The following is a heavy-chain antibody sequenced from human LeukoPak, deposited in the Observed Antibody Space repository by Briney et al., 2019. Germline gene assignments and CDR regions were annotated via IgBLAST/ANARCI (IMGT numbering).Heavy chain of an antibody. CDR3: ASRPPGTTWYGVFDY. CDR1: GDSLNSHY. V-gene: IGHV4-59*11. Sequence: KPSETLSLTGTVSGDSLNSHYWSWIRQPPGKTLEWIGYIFGSGSTDYSPSLKSRVTMSPDTSRNQFPLKLSSVTAADTALYYCASRPPGTTWYGVFDYWSQGTLVTVSS. D-gene: IGHD6-13*01. CDR2: IFGSGST. J-gene: IGHJ4*02.